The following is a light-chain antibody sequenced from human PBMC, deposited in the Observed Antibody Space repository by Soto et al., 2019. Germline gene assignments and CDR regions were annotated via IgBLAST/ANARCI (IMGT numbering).Light chain of an antibody. V-gene: IGKV3-20*01. CDR2: GAS. CDR3: QQYGSSRGT. CDR1: QSVSSSY. J-gene: IGKJ1*01. Sequence: EIVLTQSPGTLSLSPGERATLSCRASQSVSSSYLAWHQQKPGQAPRLLIYGASSRATGIPDRFSGSGSGTDFTLTINKLEPEDFAVYFCQQYGSSRGTFGQGTKVDIK.